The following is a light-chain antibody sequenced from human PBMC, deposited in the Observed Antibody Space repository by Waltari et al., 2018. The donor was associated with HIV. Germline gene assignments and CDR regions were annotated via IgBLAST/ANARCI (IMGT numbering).Light chain of an antibody. CDR2: GSS. J-gene: IGKJ2*01. CDR1: QDISVD. V-gene: IGKV1-17*01. CDR3: PKKENYPRT. Sequence: DIQMTQSPFSLSASVGDRVTITCRASQDISVDLGWYQQKPGKAPKRLIYGSSNLENGVPSRFRGSRSGTEITLNINRLQPEECATYYCPKKENYPRTFGQGTKLDIK.